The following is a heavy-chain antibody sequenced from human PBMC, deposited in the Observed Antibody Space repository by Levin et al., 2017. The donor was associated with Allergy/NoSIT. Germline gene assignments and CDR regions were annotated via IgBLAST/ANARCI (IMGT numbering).Heavy chain of an antibody. Sequence: GGSLRLSCAASGFTFRNHAMSWVRQAPGKGLEWVSGISGSGGNTYYADSVRGRFTLSRDNSKDTLYLHINSLRAEDTAIYYCAKGYYAFGEISYYFDNWGQGTLVTVSS. CDR3: AKGYYAFGEISYYFDN. V-gene: IGHV3-23*01. CDR2: ISGSGGNT. J-gene: IGHJ4*02. CDR1: GFTFRNHA. D-gene: IGHD3-10*01.